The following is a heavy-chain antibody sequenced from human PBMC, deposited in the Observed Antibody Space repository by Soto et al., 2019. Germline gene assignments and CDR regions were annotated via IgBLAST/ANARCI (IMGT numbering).Heavy chain of an antibody. CDR3: ARGSTYYYDSSGYYYHRGGDFDY. J-gene: IGHJ4*02. D-gene: IGHD3-22*01. V-gene: IGHV3-48*03. CDR2: ISSSGSTI. Sequence: EVQLVESGGGLVQPGGSLRLSCAASGFTFSSYEMNWVRQAPGKGLEWVSSISSSGSTIYYADSVKSRFTISRDNAKNSLYLYMNSLRDEDTAVYYCARGSTYYYDSSGYYYHRGGDFDYSGQGTLVTGSS. CDR1: GFTFSSYE.